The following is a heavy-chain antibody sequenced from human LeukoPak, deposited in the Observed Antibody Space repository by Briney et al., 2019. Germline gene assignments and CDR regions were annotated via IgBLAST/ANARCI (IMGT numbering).Heavy chain of an antibody. CDR2: ISHSGGTT. CDR3: AKVVTGSSWFYFDY. V-gene: IGHV3-23*01. D-gene: IGHD6-13*01. Sequence: GGSLRLSCAASGFTFSSYAMSWVRQAPGKGPEWVSAISHSGGTTYYADSAKGRFTITRDNSKNTLYLQMNSLRAEDTAVYYCAKVVTGSSWFYFDYWGQGTLVTVSS. CDR1: GFTFSSYA. J-gene: IGHJ4*02.